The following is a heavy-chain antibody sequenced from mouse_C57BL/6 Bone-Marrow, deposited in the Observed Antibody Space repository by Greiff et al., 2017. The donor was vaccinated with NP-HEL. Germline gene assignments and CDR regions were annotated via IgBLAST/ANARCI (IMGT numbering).Heavy chain of an antibody. J-gene: IGHJ2*01. V-gene: IGHV1-42*01. CDR3: ARGYYGSSYYFDY. CDR1: GYSFTGYY. CDR2: INPSTGGT. Sequence: EVKLMESGPELVKPGASVKISCKASGYSFTGYYMNWVKQSPEKSLEWIGEINPSTGGTTYNQKFKAKATLTVDKSSSTAYMQLKSLTSEDSAVYYCARGYYGSSYYFDYWGQGTTLTVSS. D-gene: IGHD1-1*01.